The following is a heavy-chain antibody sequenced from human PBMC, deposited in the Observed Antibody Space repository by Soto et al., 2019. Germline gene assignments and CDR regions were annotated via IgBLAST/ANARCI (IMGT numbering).Heavy chain of an antibody. CDR2: IIPILGIA. D-gene: IGHD5-12*01. J-gene: IGHJ5*02. CDR1: GGTFSSYT. V-gene: IGHV1-69*08. Sequence: QVQLVQSGAEVKKPGSSVKVSCKASGGTFSSYTISWVRQAPGQGLEWMGRIIPILGIANYAQKFQGRVTITEDKSTSTAHRELSSLRSDDTAVYYCARDYYEWLLSVHPSIDNWCDPWGQGTLVTVSS. CDR3: ARDYYEWLLSVHPSIDNWCDP.